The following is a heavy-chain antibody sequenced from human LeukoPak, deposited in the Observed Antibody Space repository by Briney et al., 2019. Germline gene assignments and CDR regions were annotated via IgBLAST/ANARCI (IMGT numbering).Heavy chain of an antibody. CDR1: GGSISSSSYY. J-gene: IGHJ6*02. V-gene: IGHV4-39*01. CDR2: IYYSGST. Sequence: SETLSLTRTVSGGSISSSSYYWGWIRQPPGKGLEWIGSIYYSGSTYYNPSLKSRVTISVDTSKNQFSLKLSSVTAADTAVYYCARLAGYYYGMDVWGQGTTVTVSS. CDR3: ARLAGYYYGMDV.